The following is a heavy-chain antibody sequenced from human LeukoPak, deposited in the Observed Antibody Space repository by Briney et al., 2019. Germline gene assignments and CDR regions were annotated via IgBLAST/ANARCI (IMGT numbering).Heavy chain of an antibody. V-gene: IGHV3-30-3*01. Sequence: GGSLRLSCTASGFTFNYYTMHWVRQAPGKGLEWVAVISYDGINKYYADSVKGRFTISRDNSKNTLYLQTNSLRAEDTAVYYCAGGGSSSSYYFYYGIDVWGQGTTVTVSS. CDR3: AGGGSSSSYYFYYGIDV. J-gene: IGHJ6*02. CDR2: ISYDGINK. CDR1: GFTFNYYT. D-gene: IGHD6-6*01.